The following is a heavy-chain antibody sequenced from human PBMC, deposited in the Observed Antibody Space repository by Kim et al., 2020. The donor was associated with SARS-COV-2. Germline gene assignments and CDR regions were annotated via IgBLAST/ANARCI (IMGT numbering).Heavy chain of an antibody. Sequence: SETLSLTCTVSGGSISSSSYYWGWIRQPPGKGLEWIGSIYYSGSTYYNPSLKSRVTISVDTSKNQFSLKLSSVTAADTAVYYCARHPIPYYYGSGSYFYWGQGTLVTVSS. CDR1: GGSISSSSYY. D-gene: IGHD3-10*01. V-gene: IGHV4-39*01. CDR2: IYYSGST. J-gene: IGHJ4*02. CDR3: ARHPIPYYYGSGSYFY.